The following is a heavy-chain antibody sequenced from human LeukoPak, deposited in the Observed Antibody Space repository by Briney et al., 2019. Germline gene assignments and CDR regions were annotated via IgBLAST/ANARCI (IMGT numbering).Heavy chain of an antibody. CDR2: IRSKANSFAT. V-gene: IGHV3-73*01. CDR3: TRRYCSGGSCYADV. Sequence: TGGSLRLSCAAPGFTFSGSAMHWVRQASGKGLEWVGRIRSKANSFATVYAASVKGRFTISRDDSKNTAYLQMNSLKTEDTAVYYCTRRYCSGGSCYADVWGKGTTVTVSS. CDR1: GFTFSGSA. D-gene: IGHD2-15*01. J-gene: IGHJ6*04.